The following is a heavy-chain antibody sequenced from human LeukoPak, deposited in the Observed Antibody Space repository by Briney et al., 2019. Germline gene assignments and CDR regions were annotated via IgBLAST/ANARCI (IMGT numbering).Heavy chain of an antibody. Sequence: SETLSLTCTVSGGSISSYYWSWIRQPPGKGLEWIGYMYYSGSTNYNPSLKSRVTISVDTSKNQFSLKLSSVTAADTAVYYCARGEVNDFDHWGQGTLVTVSS. CDR3: ARGEVNDFDH. CDR2: MYYSGST. D-gene: IGHD3-3*01. CDR1: GGSISSYY. V-gene: IGHV4-59*01. J-gene: IGHJ4*02.